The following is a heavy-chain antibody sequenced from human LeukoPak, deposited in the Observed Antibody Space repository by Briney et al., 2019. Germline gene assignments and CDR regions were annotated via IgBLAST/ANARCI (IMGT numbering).Heavy chain of an antibody. D-gene: IGHD2-2*01. CDR3: ARVGGLGYCSSTSWSVGYCSGGAARD. V-gene: IGHV4-38-2*02. CDR1: GYSISSGYY. Sequence: SETLSLTCTVSGYSISSGYYWGWIRQPPGKGLEWIGSIYHSGSTYYNPSLKSRVTISVDTSKNQFSLKLSSVTAADTAVYYCARVGGLGYCSSTSWSVGYCSGGAARDWGQGTLVTVSS. CDR2: IYHSGST. J-gene: IGHJ4*02.